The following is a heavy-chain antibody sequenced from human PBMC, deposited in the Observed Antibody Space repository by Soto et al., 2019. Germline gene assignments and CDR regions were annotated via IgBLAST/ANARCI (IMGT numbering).Heavy chain of an antibody. D-gene: IGHD2-15*01. CDR1: GYTFTSYG. V-gene: IGHV1-18*01. CDR2: ISAYNGNT. Sequence: SGKVSCKASGYTFTSYGISWVRQAPGQGLERMGWISAYNGNTNYAQKLQGRVTMTTDTSTSTAYMELRSLRSDDTAVYYWAGGGGGASAPSDGWGQGTTVTVSS. CDR3: AGGGGGASAPSDG. J-gene: IGHJ6*02.